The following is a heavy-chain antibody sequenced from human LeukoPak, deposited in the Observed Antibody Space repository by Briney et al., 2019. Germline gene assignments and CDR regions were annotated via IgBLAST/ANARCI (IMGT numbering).Heavy chain of an antibody. V-gene: IGHV4-59*08. CDR1: GVSISSYS. Sequence: SETLSLTCTVSGVSISSYSWSWIRQPPGKGLEWIGYICYSGSTNYNPSLKSRVTISVDTSKNQFSLKLSSVTAADTAVYYCARADGQYDILTGYYPDAFDIWGQGTMVTVSS. D-gene: IGHD3-9*01. J-gene: IGHJ3*02. CDR3: ARADGQYDILTGYYPDAFDI. CDR2: ICYSGST.